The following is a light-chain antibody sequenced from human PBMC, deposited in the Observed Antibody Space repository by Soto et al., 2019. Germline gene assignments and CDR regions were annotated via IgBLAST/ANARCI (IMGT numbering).Light chain of an antibody. CDR2: AAY. J-gene: IGKJ1*01. Sequence: AIRMTQSPSSFSASTGDRVTITCRASQGISSYLAWYQQKPGKAPKLLIYAAYTLQSGVPSRFSGSGSGTDFTLTISRLQSEDFATYYFQQYYSYPRTFGQGTKVEIK. V-gene: IGKV1-8*01. CDR3: QQYYSYPRT. CDR1: QGISSY.